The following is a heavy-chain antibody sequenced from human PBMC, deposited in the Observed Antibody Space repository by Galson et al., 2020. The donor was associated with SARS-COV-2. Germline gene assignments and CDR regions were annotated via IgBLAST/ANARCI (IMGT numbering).Heavy chain of an antibody. J-gene: IGHJ5*02. V-gene: IGHV4-59*01. CDR2: IYYSGST. CDR1: GGSISSYY. D-gene: IGHD2-21*01. Sequence: SETLSLTCTVSGGSISSYYWSWIRQPPGKGLEWIGYIYYSGSTNYNPSLKSRVTISVDTSKNQFSLKLSSVTAADTAVYYCARGIVGAYCGGDCYSVWFDPWGQGTLVTVSS. CDR3: ARGIVGAYCGGDCYSVWFDP.